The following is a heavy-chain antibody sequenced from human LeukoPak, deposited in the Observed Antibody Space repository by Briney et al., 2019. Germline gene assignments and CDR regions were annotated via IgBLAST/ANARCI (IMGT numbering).Heavy chain of an antibody. CDR2: MNPDSGNT. D-gene: IGHD3-22*01. Sequence: ASVKVSCEASGYTFTSYYMHWVRQATGQGLEWMGWMNPDSGNTGYAQKFQGRVTMTRNTSINAAYMELSSLTFEDTAVYYCARGKARITLIQAIDYWGQGTLVTVSS. J-gene: IGHJ4*02. CDR3: ARGKARITLIQAIDY. CDR1: GYTFTSYY. V-gene: IGHV1-8*02.